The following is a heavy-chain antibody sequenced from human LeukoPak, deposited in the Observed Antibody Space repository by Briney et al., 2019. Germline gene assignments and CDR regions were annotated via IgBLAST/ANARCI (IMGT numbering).Heavy chain of an antibody. CDR2: ISGSGDST. CDR3: ASPAGSGWYYFDF. Sequence: GGSLRLSCAASGFTFNKYAMSWVRQAPGKGLEWVSGISGSGDSTYYADSVKGRFTISRDNSKNTLYLQMNSLRAEDTAVYFCASPAGSGWYYFDFWGQGALVTVSS. V-gene: IGHV3-23*01. J-gene: IGHJ4*02. CDR1: GFTFNKYA. D-gene: IGHD6-13*01.